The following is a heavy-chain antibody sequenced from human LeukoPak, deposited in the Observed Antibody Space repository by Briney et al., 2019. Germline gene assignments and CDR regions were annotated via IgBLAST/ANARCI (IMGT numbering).Heavy chain of an antibody. J-gene: IGHJ4*02. CDR2: IYSGGST. CDR1: GFTFSSYS. CDR3: ARDSSYGDYPLDY. D-gene: IGHD4-17*01. V-gene: IGHV3-53*01. Sequence: GGSLRLSCAASGFTFSSYSMNWVRQAPGKGLEWVSVIYSGGSTYYADSVKGRFTISRDNSKNTLYLQMNSLRAEDTAVYYCARDSSYGDYPLDYWGQGTLVTVSS.